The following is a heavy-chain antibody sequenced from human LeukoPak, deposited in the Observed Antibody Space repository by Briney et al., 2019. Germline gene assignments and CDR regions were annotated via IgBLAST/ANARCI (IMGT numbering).Heavy chain of an antibody. D-gene: IGHD6-13*01. CDR1: GGSISNYH. CDR2: IYYSGST. CDR3: ARDYSSSWYGGPNWFDP. Sequence: SETLSLTCTVSGGSISNYHWSWIRQPPGKGLEWIGSIYYSGSTNYNPSLKSRVTISVDTSKNHFSLKLSSVTAADTAVYYCARDYSSSWYGGPNWFDPWGQGTLVTVSS. J-gene: IGHJ5*02. V-gene: IGHV4-59*01.